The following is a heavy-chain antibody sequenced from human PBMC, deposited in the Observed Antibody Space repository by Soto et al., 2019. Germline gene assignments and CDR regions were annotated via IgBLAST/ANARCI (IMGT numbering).Heavy chain of an antibody. CDR1: GGTFSSYA. D-gene: IGHD3-22*01. J-gene: IGHJ5*02. CDR3: ARAGLGYYDSSGYYYNWFDP. Sequence: SVKVSCKASGGTFSSYAISWVRQAPGQGLEWMGGIIPIFGTANYAQKFQGRVTITADESTSTAYMELSSLRSEDTAVYYCARAGLGYYDSSGYYYNWFDPWGQGTLVTVSS. CDR2: IIPIFGTA. V-gene: IGHV1-69*13.